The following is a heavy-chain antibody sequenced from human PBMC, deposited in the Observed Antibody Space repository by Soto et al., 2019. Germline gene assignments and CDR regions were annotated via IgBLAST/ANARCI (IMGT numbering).Heavy chain of an antibody. J-gene: IGHJ6*02. CDR3: AKEGSTMVRGVRVYYYGMDV. Sequence: GSLRLSCAASGFTFSSYGMHWVRQAPGKGLEWVAVISYDGSNKYYADSVKGRFTISRDNSKNTLYLQMNSLRAEDTAVYYCAKEGSTMVRGVRVYYYGMDVWGQGTTVTVSS. D-gene: IGHD3-10*01. CDR1: GFTFSSYG. V-gene: IGHV3-30*18. CDR2: ISYDGSNK.